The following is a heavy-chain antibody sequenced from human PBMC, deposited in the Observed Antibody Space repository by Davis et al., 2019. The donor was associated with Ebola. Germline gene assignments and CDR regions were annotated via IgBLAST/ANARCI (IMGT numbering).Heavy chain of an antibody. Sequence: ARSLTLSCAASAFTFSNAWMSWVRQASGKGLEWVGRIRSKANSYATAYAASVKGRFTISRDDSKNTAYLQMNSLKTEDTAVYYCTANDYGDYGVEYWGQGTLVTVSS. J-gene: IGHJ4*02. V-gene: IGHV3-73*01. D-gene: IGHD4-17*01. CDR3: TANDYGDYGVEY. CDR2: IRSKANSYAT. CDR1: AFTFSNAW.